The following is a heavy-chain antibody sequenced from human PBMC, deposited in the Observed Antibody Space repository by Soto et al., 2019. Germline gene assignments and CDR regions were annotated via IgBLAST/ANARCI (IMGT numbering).Heavy chain of an antibody. J-gene: IGHJ4*02. D-gene: IGHD1-1*01. CDR3: ASPPGTTGGLDY. CDR2: INHSGST. Sequence: SLTCAVYGGSFSGYYWSWIRQPPGKGLEWIGEINHSGSTNYNPSLKSRVTISVDTSKNQFSLKLSSVTAADTAVYYCASPPGTTGGLDYWGQGTLVTVSS. CDR1: GGSFSGYY. V-gene: IGHV4-34*01.